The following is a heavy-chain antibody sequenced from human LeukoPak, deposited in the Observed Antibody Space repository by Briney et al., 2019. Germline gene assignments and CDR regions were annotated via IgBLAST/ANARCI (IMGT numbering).Heavy chain of an antibody. CDR2: IYYSGST. V-gene: IGHV4-59*01. J-gene: IGHJ4*02. D-gene: IGHD6-19*01. CDR3: ARVSGWRGWGPYYFDY. CDR1: GGSISSYY. Sequence: PSETLSLTCTVSGGSISSYYWSWIRQPPGKGLEWIGYIYYSGSTNYNPSLKSRVTISVDTSKDQFSLKLSSVTAADTAVYYCARVSGWRGWGPYYFDYWGQGTLVTVSS.